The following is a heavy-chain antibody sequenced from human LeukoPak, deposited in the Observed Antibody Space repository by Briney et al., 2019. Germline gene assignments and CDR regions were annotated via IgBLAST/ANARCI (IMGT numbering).Heavy chain of an antibody. CDR1: GYTFTSYD. D-gene: IGHD3-10*01. V-gene: IGHV1-8*01. J-gene: IGHJ6*02. CDR2: MNPNSGNT. Sequence: ASVKVSCKASGYTFTSYDINWVRQATGQGLEWMGWMNPNSGNTGYAQKFQGRVTMTRNTSISTAYMELSSLRSEDTAVYYCARGGMVRGVIINGYYYYGMDVWGQGTTVTVSS. CDR3: ARGGMVRGVIINGYYYYGMDV.